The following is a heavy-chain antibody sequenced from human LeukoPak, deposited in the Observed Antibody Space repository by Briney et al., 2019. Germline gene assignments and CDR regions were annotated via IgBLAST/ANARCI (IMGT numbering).Heavy chain of an antibody. D-gene: IGHD6-13*01. CDR2: IYHSGST. V-gene: IGHV4-4*02. CDR3: ARDPGYSSSWYGFDP. CDR1: SGSISSSNW. Sequence: SGTLSLTCAVSSGSISSSNWWSWVRQPPGKGLEWIGEIYHSGSTNYNPSLKSRVTISVDKSKNQFSLKLSSVTAADTAVYYCARDPGYSSSWYGFDPWGQGTLVTVSS. J-gene: IGHJ5*02.